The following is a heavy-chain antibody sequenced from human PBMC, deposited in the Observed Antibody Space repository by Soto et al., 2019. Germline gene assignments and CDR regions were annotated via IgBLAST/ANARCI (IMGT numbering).Heavy chain of an antibody. CDR2: IKQDGSEK. J-gene: IGHJ4*02. CDR3: ARDGSGYVGVFH. V-gene: IGHV3-7*01. Sequence: EVQLVESGGGLVQPGGSLRLSCAASGFSCSNYWMSWVRQAPGKGLEWVANIKQDGSEKYYVDSVKGRFTISRDNAKNSLYLQMNSLRAEDTAVYYCARDGSGYVGVFHWGQGTLVTVSS. D-gene: IGHD3-3*01. CDR1: GFSCSNYW.